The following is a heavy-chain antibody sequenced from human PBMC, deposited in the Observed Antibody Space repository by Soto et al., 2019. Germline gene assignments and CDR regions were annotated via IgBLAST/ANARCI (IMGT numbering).Heavy chain of an antibody. V-gene: IGHV4-59*01. CDR3: ARSPIVVVVAAPLAYFDY. D-gene: IGHD2-15*01. CDR2: IYYSGST. CDR1: GCSISSYY. Sequence: PSETLSLTCTVSGCSISSYYWSWIRQPPGKGLEWIGYIYYSGSTNYNPSLKSRVTISVDTSKNHFSLKLSSVTAADTAVYYFARSPIVVVVAAPLAYFDYWGQGTLVTVSS. J-gene: IGHJ4*02.